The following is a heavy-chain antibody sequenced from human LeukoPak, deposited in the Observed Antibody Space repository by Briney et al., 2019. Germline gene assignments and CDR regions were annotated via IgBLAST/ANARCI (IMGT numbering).Heavy chain of an antibody. V-gene: IGHV4-38-2*02. CDR3: ARTLQRPLKRNYYGSGSYYNWFDP. J-gene: IGHJ5*02. CDR2: IYHSGST. CDR1: GYSISSGYY. Sequence: KPSETLTLTCTVSGYSISSGYYWGWIRQPPGKGLEWIGSIYHSGSTNYNPSLKSRVTISVDTSKNQFSLKLSSVTAADTAVYYCARTLQRPLKRNYYGSGSYYNWFDPWGQGTLVTVSS. D-gene: IGHD3-10*01.